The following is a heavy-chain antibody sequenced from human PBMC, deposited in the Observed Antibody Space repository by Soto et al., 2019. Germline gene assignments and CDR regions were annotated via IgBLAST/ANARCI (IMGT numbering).Heavy chain of an antibody. CDR1: GFTFSRNW. CDR2: IKQDGSEK. D-gene: IGHD3-3*01. CDR3: VREVPYYDFWSGSLGIYYFDY. V-gene: IGHV3-7*01. J-gene: IGHJ4*02. Sequence: GGSLRLSCVASGFTFSRNWMSWVRQAPGKGLEWVANIKQDGSEKYYVDSVKGRFTISRDNAKNSLYLQMNGLRAEDTAVYYCVREVPYYDFWSGSLGIYYFDYWGQGTLVTVSS.